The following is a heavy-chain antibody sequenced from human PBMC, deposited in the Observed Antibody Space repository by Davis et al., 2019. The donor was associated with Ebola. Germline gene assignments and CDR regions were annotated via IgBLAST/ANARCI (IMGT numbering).Heavy chain of an antibody. D-gene: IGHD2-15*01. V-gene: IGHV1-8*03. CDR3: ARFDRYCSGGSCYSDRYFDN. J-gene: IGHJ4*02. Sequence: ASVKVSCKASGYTFTNYDINWVRQATGQGLEWMGWMNPNSGNTGYAQKFQGRVTITGDTSISTAYMELSSLSSEDTAVYYCARFDRYCSGGSCYSDRYFDNWGQGTLVTVSS. CDR1: GYTFTNYD. CDR2: MNPNSGNT.